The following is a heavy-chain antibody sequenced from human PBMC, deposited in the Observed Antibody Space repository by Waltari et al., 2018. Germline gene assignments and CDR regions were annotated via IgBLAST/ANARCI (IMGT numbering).Heavy chain of an antibody. CDR2: INPNTGVT. V-gene: IGHV1-2*07. J-gene: IGHJ4*02. D-gene: IGHD3-10*01. Sequence: QVQLVQSGAALKKPGASVKVSCKASGYTFTRYYIHWVRQAPGQGLEWMGWINPNTGVTNYAHKFQGRVTMTRDKSSSTTYMELRRLTSDDTALYYCARDYYGAGSYHDYWGQGTLVTVSS. CDR1: GYTFTRYY. CDR3: ARDYYGAGSYHDY.